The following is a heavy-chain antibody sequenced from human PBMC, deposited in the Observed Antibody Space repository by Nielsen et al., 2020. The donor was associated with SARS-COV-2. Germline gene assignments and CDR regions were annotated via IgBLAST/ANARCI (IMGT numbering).Heavy chain of an antibody. CDR3: ARGRWEEYFDY. J-gene: IGHJ4*02. CDR1: GGSFSDYY. V-gene: IGHV4-34*01. CDR2: INHREIT. D-gene: IGHD1-26*01. Sequence: SETLSLTCAVYGGSFSDYYWSWIRQPPGKGLEWIGEINHREITNYNPSLQSRVTISSDTSKNEFSLRLTSVTTADTAVYYCARGRWEEYFDYWGQGTLVTVSS.